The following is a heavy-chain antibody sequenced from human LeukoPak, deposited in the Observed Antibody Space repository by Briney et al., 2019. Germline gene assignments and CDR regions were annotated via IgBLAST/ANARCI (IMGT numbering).Heavy chain of an antibody. D-gene: IGHD5-18*01. CDR1: GFTFSSYA. Sequence: GGSLRLSCAASGFTFSSYAMSWVRQAPGKGLEWVANIKQDGSEKYYVDSVKGRFTISRDNAKNSLYLQMNSLRAEDTAVYYCARYGDTAMVHFDYWGQGTLVTVSS. CDR2: IKQDGSEK. J-gene: IGHJ4*02. V-gene: IGHV3-7*05. CDR3: ARYGDTAMVHFDY.